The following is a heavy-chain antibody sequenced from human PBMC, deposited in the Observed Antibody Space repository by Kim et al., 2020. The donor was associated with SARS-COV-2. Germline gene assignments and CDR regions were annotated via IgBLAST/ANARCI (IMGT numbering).Heavy chain of an antibody. D-gene: IGHD3-9*01. V-gene: IGHV1-46*02. J-gene: IGHJ6*02. CDR1: GYTFDSYY. Sequence: ASVKVSCKASGYTFDSYYLHWVRQAPGQGLEWMGISRPSGGATWYPQKFQGRVTLTGDASTSTVYMELSSLRSEDTAVYYCARGDVVLTGYFGPGGMDVWGQGTTVTVSS. CDR2: SRPSGGAT. CDR3: ARGDVVLTGYFGPGGMDV.